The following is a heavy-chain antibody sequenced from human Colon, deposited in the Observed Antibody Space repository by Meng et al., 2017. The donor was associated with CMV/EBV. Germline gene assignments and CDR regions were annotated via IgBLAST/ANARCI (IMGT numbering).Heavy chain of an antibody. J-gene: IGHJ5*02. CDR2: INSDGSST. V-gene: IGHV3-74*01. CDR1: VFTFSSYW. Sequence: GETLKISCAASVFTFSSYWMHWVRQAPGTGLVWFSRINSDGSSTSYADSVKGRFTISRDNAKNTLYLQMNSLRAEDTAVYYCARDQGWFDPWGQGTLVTVSS. CDR3: ARDQGWFDP.